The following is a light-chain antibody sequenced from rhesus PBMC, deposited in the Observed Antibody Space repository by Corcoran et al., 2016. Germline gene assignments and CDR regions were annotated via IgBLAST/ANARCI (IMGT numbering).Light chain of an antibody. Sequence: DIQMTQSPSSLSASVGDTVTITCRASQSISSWLAWYQQKPGKAPKLLIYKAASLQSGVPSRFSGRGSGTDFTLTIGSLQSEDFATYYCQQYSSSPYSFGQGTKVEIK. J-gene: IGKJ2*01. V-gene: IGKV1-22*01. CDR1: QSISSW. CDR3: QQYSSSPYS. CDR2: KAA.